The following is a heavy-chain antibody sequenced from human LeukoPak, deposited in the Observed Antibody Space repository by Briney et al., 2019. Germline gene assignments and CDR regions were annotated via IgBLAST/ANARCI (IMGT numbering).Heavy chain of an antibody. CDR3: ARGGAVAVPVDY. V-gene: IGHV1-3*01. Sequence: ASVKVSCKASGYTFTSYGISWVRQAPGQRLEWMGWINAGNGNTKYSQKFQGRVTITRDTSASTAYMELSSLRSEDTAVYYCARGGAVAVPVDYWGQGTLVTVSS. J-gene: IGHJ4*02. CDR1: GYTFTSYG. D-gene: IGHD6-19*01. CDR2: INAGNGNT.